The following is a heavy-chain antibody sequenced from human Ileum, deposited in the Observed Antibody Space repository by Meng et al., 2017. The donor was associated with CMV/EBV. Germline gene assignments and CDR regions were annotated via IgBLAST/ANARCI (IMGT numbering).Heavy chain of an antibody. J-gene: IGHJ5*02. CDR2: IYYSRST. Sequence: TCTVSGGSISSYYWSWIRQPPGKGLEWIGYIYYSRSTNYNPSLKSRVTISVDTSKNQFSLKLSSVTAADTAVYYCARGVEDLNWFDPWGQGTLVTVSS. V-gene: IGHV4-59*01. CDR1: GGSISSYY. CDR3: ARGVEDLNWFDP. D-gene: IGHD2-15*01.